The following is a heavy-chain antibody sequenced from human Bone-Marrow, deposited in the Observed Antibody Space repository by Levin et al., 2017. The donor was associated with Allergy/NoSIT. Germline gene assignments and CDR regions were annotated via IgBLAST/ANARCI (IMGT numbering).Heavy chain of an antibody. CDR1: GFTFSSYS. CDR2: ISSSSSYI. J-gene: IGHJ3*02. D-gene: IGHD3-22*01. Sequence: PGGSLRLSCAASGFTFSSYSMNWVRQAPGKGLEWVSSISSSSSYIYYADSVKGRFTISRDNAKNSLYLQMNSLRAEDTAVYYCARAAQYYYDSSGYPSDAFDIWGQGTMVTVSS. CDR3: ARAAQYYYDSSGYPSDAFDI. V-gene: IGHV3-21*01.